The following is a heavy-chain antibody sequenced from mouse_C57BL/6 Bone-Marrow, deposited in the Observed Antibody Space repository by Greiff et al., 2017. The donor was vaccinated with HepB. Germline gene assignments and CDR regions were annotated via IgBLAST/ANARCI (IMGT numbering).Heavy chain of an antibody. J-gene: IGHJ3*01. V-gene: IGHV5-4*03. Sequence: EVKLVESGGGLVKPGGSLKLSCATSGFTFSSYAMSWVRQTPEKRLEWVATISDGGSYTYYPDNVKGRFTISRDNAKNNLYLQMSHLKSEDTAMYDGARAMIRAYWGQGTLVTVSA. CDR2: ISDGGSYT. D-gene: IGHD2-4*01. CDR1: GFTFSSYA. CDR3: ARAMIRAY.